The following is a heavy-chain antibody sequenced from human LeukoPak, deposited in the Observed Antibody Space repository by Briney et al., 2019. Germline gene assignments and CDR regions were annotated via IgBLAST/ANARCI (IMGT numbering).Heavy chain of an antibody. J-gene: IGHJ4*02. D-gene: IGHD2-2*02. CDR1: GGSISSDDYY. CDR2: INHSGST. Sequence: SQTLSLTCTVSGGSISSDDYYWSWIRQPPGKGLEWIGEINHSGSTNYNPSLKSRVTISVDTSKNQFSLKLSSVTAADTAVYYCAGVSVPATAIPNYFDYWGQGTLVTVSS. CDR3: AGVSVPATAIPNYFDY. V-gene: IGHV4-30-4*08.